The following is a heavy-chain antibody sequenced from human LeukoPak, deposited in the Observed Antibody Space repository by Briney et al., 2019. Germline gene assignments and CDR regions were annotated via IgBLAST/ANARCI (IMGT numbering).Heavy chain of an antibody. D-gene: IGHD5-18*01. V-gene: IGHV4-34*01. Sequence: SETLSPTCAVYGGSFSGYYWSWIRQPPGKGLEWIGEINHSGSTNYNPSLKSRVTISVDTSKNQFSLKLSSVTAADTAVYYCARGGYSYGYSGIRFDYWGQGTLVTVSP. CDR2: INHSGST. CDR1: GGSFSGYY. J-gene: IGHJ4*02. CDR3: ARGGYSYGYSGIRFDY.